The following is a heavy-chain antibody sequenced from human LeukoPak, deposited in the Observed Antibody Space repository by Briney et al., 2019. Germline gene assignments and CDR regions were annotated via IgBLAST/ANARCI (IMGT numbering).Heavy chain of an antibody. CDR2: ISSSSSFI. D-gene: IGHD1-26*01. Sequence: GGSLRLSCAASGFTFSSYAMSWVRQAPGKGLEWVSSISSSSSFIYYADSVKGRFSISRDNAKNTLYLQMNSLRAEDTAVYYCGRDLGGRSGYWGQGTLVTVSS. J-gene: IGHJ4*02. CDR1: GFTFSSYA. CDR3: GRDLGGRSGY. V-gene: IGHV3-21*04.